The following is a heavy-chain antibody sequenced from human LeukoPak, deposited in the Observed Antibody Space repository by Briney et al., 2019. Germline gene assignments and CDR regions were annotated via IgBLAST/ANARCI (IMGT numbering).Heavy chain of an antibody. D-gene: IGHD5-24*01. CDR3: AREPRDGYRDAFDI. CDR2: IIPILGIA. J-gene: IGHJ3*02. CDR1: GGTFSSYT. Sequence: ASVKVSCKASGGTFSSYTISWVRQAPGQGLEWMGRIIPILGIANYAQKFQGRVTITADKSTSTAYMELSSLRSEDTAVYYCAREPRDGYRDAFDIWGQGTMVTVSS. V-gene: IGHV1-69*04.